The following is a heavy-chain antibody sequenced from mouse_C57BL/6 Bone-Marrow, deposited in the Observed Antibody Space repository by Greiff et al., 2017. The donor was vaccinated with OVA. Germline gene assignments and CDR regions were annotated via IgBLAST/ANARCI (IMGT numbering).Heavy chain of an antibody. J-gene: IGHJ3*01. Sequence: QVQLQQPGAELVKPGASVKMSCKASGYTFTSYWITWVKQRPGQGLEWIGDIYPGSGSTNYNEKFKSKATLTVDTSSSTAYMQLSSLTSEDSAVYYCARSRGQLRPRFAYWGQGTLVTVSA. V-gene: IGHV1-55*01. CDR2: IYPGSGST. CDR3: ARSRGQLRPRFAY. CDR1: GYTFTSYW. D-gene: IGHD3-2*02.